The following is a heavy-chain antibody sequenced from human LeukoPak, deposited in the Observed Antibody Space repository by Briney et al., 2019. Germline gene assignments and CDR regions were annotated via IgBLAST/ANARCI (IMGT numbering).Heavy chain of an antibody. CDR3: VRQSRRIAARLHAFDI. D-gene: IGHD6-6*01. CDR2: IYYSGST. V-gene: IGHV4-59*11. J-gene: IGHJ3*02. Sequence: SETLSLTCTVSGGSISSHYWSWIRQPPGKGLEWIGYIYYSGSTNYNPSLKSRVTISVDTSKNQFSLKLSSVTAADTAVYYCVRQSRRIAARLHAFDIWGQGTMVTVSS. CDR1: GGSISSHY.